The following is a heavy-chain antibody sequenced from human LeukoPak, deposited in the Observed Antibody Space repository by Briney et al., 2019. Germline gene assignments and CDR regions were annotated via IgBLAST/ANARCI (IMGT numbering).Heavy chain of an antibody. CDR3: ARDGGGYCGSTSCYGGNFYSGMDV. CDR2: IYTSGST. J-gene: IGHJ6*02. Sequence: SETLSLTCTVSGDSISNYYWSWIRQPAGKGLEWIGRIYTSGSTNYNPYLKSRVTMSLHRSKNQFSLKLSSVTAAVTAVYYCARDGGGYCGSTSCYGGNFYSGMDVWGQGTTVTVSS. D-gene: IGHD2-2*01. V-gene: IGHV4-4*07. CDR1: GDSISNYY.